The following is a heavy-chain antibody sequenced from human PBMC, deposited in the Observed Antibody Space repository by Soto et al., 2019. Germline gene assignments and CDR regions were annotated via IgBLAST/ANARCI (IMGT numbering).Heavy chain of an antibody. Sequence: GGSLILSCAASGFTFSDHYMDWVRQASGKGLEWVGRIRNKANSYTAEYAASVKGRFTISRDDSKNSLYLQMNSLKFDDAAVYYCARGFIPENYWGQGTRVPVST. V-gene: IGHV3-72*01. D-gene: IGHD2-2*01. J-gene: IGHJ4*02. CDR3: ARGFIPENY. CDR2: IRNKANSYTA. CDR1: GFTFSDHY.